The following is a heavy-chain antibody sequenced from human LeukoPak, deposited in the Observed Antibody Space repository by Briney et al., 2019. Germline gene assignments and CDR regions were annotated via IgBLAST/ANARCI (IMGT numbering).Heavy chain of an antibody. J-gene: IGHJ5*02. D-gene: IGHD3-16*02. Sequence: SQTLSLTCTVSGGSISSGGYYWSWIRQHPGKGLEWIGYIYYSGSTYYNPSLKSRVTISVDTSKNQFSLKLSSVTAADTAVYYCARTYYDYVWGSYRYTELYNWFDPWSQGTLVTVSS. CDR3: ARTYYDYVWGSYRYTELYNWFDP. CDR1: GGSISSGGYY. V-gene: IGHV4-31*03. CDR2: IYYSGST.